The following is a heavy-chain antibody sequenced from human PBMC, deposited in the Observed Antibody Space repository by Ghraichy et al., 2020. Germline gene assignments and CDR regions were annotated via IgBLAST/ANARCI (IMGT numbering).Heavy chain of an antibody. CDR2: MSHDGGIK. D-gene: IGHD1-26*01. V-gene: IGHV3-30*04. CDR1: GFTFSSYI. J-gene: IGHJ4*02. CDR3: ARDPTLGAPDDFDY. Sequence: GGSLRLSCAASGFTFSSYILHWVRQVPGKGLEWVAVMSHDGGIKIYADSVKDRFTISRDNAKNTMYLEMNDLRAEDTALYYCARDPTLGAPDDFDYWGQGILLTGSS.